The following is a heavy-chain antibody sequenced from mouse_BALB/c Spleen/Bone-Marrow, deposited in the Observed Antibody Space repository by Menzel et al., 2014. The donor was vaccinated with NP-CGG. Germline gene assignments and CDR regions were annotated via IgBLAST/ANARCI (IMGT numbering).Heavy chain of an antibody. CDR2: IDPANGNT. CDR1: GFNIXDTY. Sequence: VQLQQSGAELVKPGASVKLSCTASGFNIXDTYMHWVKQRPEQGLEWIGRIDPANGNTKYDPKFQGMATITADTSSNTAYLQLSSLTSVDTAVYYCARYSYGSRGYYFDYWGQGTTLTVSS. D-gene: IGHD1-1*01. J-gene: IGHJ2*01. V-gene: IGHV14-3*02. CDR3: ARYSYGSRGYYFDY.